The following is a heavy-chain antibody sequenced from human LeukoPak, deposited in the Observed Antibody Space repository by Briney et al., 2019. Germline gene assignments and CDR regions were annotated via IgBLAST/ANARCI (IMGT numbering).Heavy chain of an antibody. CDR2: INPNSGGT. CDR3: ARAIPGMATIDAFDI. V-gene: IGHV1-2*02. Sequence: ASVKVSCKASGYTFTGYYIHWVRQAPGQGLEWMGWINPNSGGTNYAQKFQGRVTMTRDTSISTAYMELSRLRSDDTAVYYCARAIPGMATIDAFDIWGQGTMVTVSS. D-gene: IGHD5-12*01. J-gene: IGHJ3*02. CDR1: GYTFTGYY.